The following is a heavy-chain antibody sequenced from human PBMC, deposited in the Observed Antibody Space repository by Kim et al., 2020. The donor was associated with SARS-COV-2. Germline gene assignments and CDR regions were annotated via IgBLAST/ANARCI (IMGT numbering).Heavy chain of an antibody. J-gene: IGHJ4*02. V-gene: IGHV3-48*02. CDR1: GFTFSSYS. Sequence: GGSLRLSCAASGFTFSSYSMNWVRQAPGKGLEWVSYITSSSSTIYYADSVKGRFTISRDNAKNSLYLQMNSLRDEDTAVYYCASRVGTKTVLVAAGLAHWGQGTLVTVSS. CDR3: ASRVGTKTVLVAAGLAH. CDR2: ITSSSSTI. D-gene: IGHD6-13*01.